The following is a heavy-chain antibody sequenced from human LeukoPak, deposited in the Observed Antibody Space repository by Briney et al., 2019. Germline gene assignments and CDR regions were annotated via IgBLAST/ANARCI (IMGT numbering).Heavy chain of an antibody. CDR3: AKDLSPLEIAVAGNFDY. J-gene: IGHJ4*02. D-gene: IGHD6-19*01. CDR1: GFTFSSYA. V-gene: IGHV3-23*01. CDR2: ISGSGSST. Sequence: GGSLRLSCAASGFTFSSYAMSWVRQAPGKGLEWVSAISGSGSSTYYADSVKGRFTISRDNSKNTLYLQMNSLRAEDTAVYYCAKDLSPLEIAVAGNFDYWGQGTLVTVSS.